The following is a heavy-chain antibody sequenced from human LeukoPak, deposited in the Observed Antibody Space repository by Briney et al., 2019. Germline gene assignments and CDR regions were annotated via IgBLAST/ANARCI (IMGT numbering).Heavy chain of an antibody. CDR1: GYTFTGYY. V-gene: IGHV1-2*02. CDR3: VRGEFVAVAAHDY. Sequence: ASVKVSCKASGYTFTGYYMHWVRQAPGQGLEWMGWINPNSGGTNYAQKFQGRVTMTRDTSISTAYMELSRLRSDDTAVYYCVRGEFVAVAAHDYWGQGTLVTVSS. D-gene: IGHD6-19*01. J-gene: IGHJ4*02. CDR2: INPNSGGT.